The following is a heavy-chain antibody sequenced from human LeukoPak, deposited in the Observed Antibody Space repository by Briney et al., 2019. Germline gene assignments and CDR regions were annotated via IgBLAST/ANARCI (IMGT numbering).Heavy chain of an antibody. V-gene: IGHV3-33*01. J-gene: IGHJ4*02. D-gene: IGHD3-3*01. CDR2: IWYDGSNK. CDR3: ARDFRSGLSIPHFDY. CDR1: GFTFSSYG. Sequence: PGRSLRLSCAASGFTFSSYGMHWVRQAPGKGLEWVAVIWYDGSNKYYADSVKGRFTISRDNAKNSLYLQMNSLRAEDTAVYYCARDFRSGLSIPHFDYWGREPWSPSPQ.